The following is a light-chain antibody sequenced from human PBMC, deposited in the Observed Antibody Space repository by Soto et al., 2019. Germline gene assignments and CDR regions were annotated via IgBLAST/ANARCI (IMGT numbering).Light chain of an antibody. V-gene: IGKV3-11*01. J-gene: IGKJ2*01. CDR1: QSVSSY. CDR2: DAS. CDR3: QQRSNWYT. Sequence: EIVLTQSPSTLSVSPGERATLSCRASQSVSSYLAWYQQKPGQAPRLLIYDASNRATGIPARFSGSGSGTDFTLTISSLEPEDFAVYYCQQRSNWYTVGQGTKVDSK.